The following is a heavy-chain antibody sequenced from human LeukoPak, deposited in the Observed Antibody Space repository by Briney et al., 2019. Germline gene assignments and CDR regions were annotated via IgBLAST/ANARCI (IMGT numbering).Heavy chain of an antibody. CDR2: IYYSGST. D-gene: IGHD1-26*01. Sequence: SETLSLTCTVSGGSISSSSYYWGWIRQPPGKGLEWIGSIYYSGSTYYNPSLKSRVTISVDTPKNQFSLKLSSVTAADTAVYYCARGYSGSYWGENNWFDPWGQGTLVTVSS. CDR3: ARGYSGSYWGENNWFDP. V-gene: IGHV4-39*07. J-gene: IGHJ5*02. CDR1: GGSISSSSYY.